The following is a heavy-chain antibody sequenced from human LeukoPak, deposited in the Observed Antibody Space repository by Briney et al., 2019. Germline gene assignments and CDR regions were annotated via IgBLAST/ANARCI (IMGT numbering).Heavy chain of an antibody. J-gene: IGHJ4*02. Sequence: SETLSLTCAVYGGSFSGYYWSWIRQPPGKGLEWIGYIYYSGSTNYNPSLKSRVTISVDTSKNQFSLKLSSVTAADTAVYYCAREVGYSYGFDYWGQGTLVTVSS. CDR1: GGSFSGYY. D-gene: IGHD5-18*01. CDR2: IYYSGST. V-gene: IGHV4-59*01. CDR3: AREVGYSYGFDY.